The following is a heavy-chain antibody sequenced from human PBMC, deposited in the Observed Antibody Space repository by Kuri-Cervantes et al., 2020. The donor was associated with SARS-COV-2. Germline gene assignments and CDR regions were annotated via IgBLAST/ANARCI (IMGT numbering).Heavy chain of an antibody. Sequence: ASVKVSCKASGGTFSSYAISWVRQATGQGLEWMGWMNPNSGNTGYAQKFQGRVTMTRNTSISTAYMELSSLRSEDTAVYYCARDRRSDGMDVWGQGTTV. D-gene: IGHD4-17*01. V-gene: IGHV1-8*02. J-gene: IGHJ6*01. CDR2: MNPNSGNT. CDR3: ARDRRSDGMDV. CDR1: GGTFSSYA.